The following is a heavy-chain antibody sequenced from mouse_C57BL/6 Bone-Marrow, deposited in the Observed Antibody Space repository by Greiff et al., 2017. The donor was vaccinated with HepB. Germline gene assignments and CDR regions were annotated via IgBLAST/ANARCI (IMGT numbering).Heavy chain of an antibody. CDR3: ARGPHYYGSSCLRYWYFDV. Sequence: QVQLQQPGAELVKPGASVKLSCKASGYTFTSYWMHWVKQRPGQGLEWIGMIHPNSGSTNYNEKFKSKATLTVDKSSSTAYMQLSSLTSEDSAVYYCARGPHYYGSSCLRYWYFDVWGTGTTVTVSS. V-gene: IGHV1-64*01. CDR2: IHPNSGST. D-gene: IGHD1-1*01. J-gene: IGHJ1*03. CDR1: GYTFTSYW.